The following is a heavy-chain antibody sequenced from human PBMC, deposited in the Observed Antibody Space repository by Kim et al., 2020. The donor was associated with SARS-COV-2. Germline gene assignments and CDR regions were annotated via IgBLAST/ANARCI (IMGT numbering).Heavy chain of an antibody. CDR2: IYPGDSDT. CDR3: AAVWDYDYVWGSYLY. J-gene: IGHJ4*02. D-gene: IGHD3-16*01. CDR1: GYSFTSYW. V-gene: IGHV5-51*01. Sequence: GESLKISCKGSGYSFTSYWIDWVRQMPGKGLEWMGIIYPGDSDTRYSPSFQGQVTISADKSISTAYLQWSSLKASDTAMYYCAAVWDYDYVWGSYLYWGQGTLVTVSS.